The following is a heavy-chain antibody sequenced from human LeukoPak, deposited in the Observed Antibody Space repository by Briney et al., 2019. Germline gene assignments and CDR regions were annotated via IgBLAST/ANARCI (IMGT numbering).Heavy chain of an antibody. Sequence: SETLSLTCTVSGGSISSYYWSWIRQPPGKGLEWIGYIYYSGSTNYNPSLKSRVTISGDTSKNQFSLKLRSMTAADTAVYYCAKVAKYYYGPETYFFFENWGQGTLVTVSS. CDR1: GGSISSYY. CDR2: IYYSGST. D-gene: IGHD3-10*01. CDR3: AKVAKYYYGPETYFFFEN. V-gene: IGHV4-59*12. J-gene: IGHJ4*02.